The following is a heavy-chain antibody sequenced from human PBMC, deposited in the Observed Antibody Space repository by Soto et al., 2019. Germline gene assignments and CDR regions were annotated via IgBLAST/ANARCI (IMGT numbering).Heavy chain of an antibody. D-gene: IGHD3-10*01. J-gene: IGHJ2*01. CDR2: IRNKANSYST. CDR3: SRIHLGSNKFFDL. Sequence: EMQLEESGGGLVQPGGSLRLSCAASGFTFSDHSMDWVRQAPGKGLEWIGRIRNKANSYSTEYAASVKGRFTASRDDSKNVLFLQMNSLRTEDTAMYYCSRIHLGSNKFFDLWGRGTLVTVSS. CDR1: GFTFSDHS. V-gene: IGHV3-72*01.